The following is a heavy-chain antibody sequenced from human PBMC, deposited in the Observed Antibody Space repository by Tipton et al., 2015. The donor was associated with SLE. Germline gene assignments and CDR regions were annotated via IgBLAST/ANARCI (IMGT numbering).Heavy chain of an antibody. CDR3: ARETHYYDSSGLDAFDI. V-gene: IGHV4-59*01. CDR1: GGSISSYY. D-gene: IGHD3-22*01. J-gene: IGHJ3*02. CDR2: IYYSGSA. Sequence: TLSLTCTVYGGSISSYYWSWIRQPPGKGLEWIGYIYYSGSANYNPSLKSRVTISVDTSKNQFSLKLSSVTAADTAVYYCARETHYYDSSGLDAFDIWGQGTMVTVSS.